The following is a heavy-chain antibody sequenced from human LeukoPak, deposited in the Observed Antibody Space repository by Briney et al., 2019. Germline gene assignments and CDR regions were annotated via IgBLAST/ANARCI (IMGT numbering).Heavy chain of an antibody. D-gene: IGHD2-2*01. CDR1: GGTFSSYA. Sequence: ASVKVSCKASGGTFSSYAISWVRQAPGQGLGWMGGIIPIFGTANYAQKFQGRVTITADESTSTAYTELSSLRSEDTAVYYCARSWHCSSTSCYSDWFDPWGQGTLVTVSS. CDR2: IIPIFGTA. CDR3: ARSWHCSSTSCYSDWFDP. J-gene: IGHJ5*02. V-gene: IGHV1-69*01.